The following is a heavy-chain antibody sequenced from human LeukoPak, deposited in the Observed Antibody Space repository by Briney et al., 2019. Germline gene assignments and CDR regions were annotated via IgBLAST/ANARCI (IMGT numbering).Heavy chain of an antibody. CDR2: ISASGGST. CDR3: AKSFHLLYHFDY. V-gene: IGHV3-23*01. Sequence: SGGSLSLSCAASGFTFSSYAMSWVRQAPGKGLEWVSAISASGGSTYYADSVKGRFTISRDNSKNTVYLQMNTLRAEDTAVYYCAKSFHLLYHFDYWGQGTLVTVSS. CDR1: GFTFSSYA. J-gene: IGHJ4*02. D-gene: IGHD2-2*02.